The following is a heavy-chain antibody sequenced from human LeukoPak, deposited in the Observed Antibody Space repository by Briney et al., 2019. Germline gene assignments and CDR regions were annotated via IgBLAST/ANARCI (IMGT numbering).Heavy chain of an antibody. J-gene: IGHJ4*02. CDR3: AKDFAAMVTMN. D-gene: IGHD5-18*01. CDR1: GGSISSSSYN. Sequence: ETLSLICTVSGGSISSSSYNWGWIRQPPGEGLEWVSAISGSGGSTYYADSVKGRFTISRDNSKNTLYLQMNSLRAEDTAVYYCAKDFAAMVTMNWGQGTLVTVSS. V-gene: IGHV3-23*01. CDR2: ISGSGGST.